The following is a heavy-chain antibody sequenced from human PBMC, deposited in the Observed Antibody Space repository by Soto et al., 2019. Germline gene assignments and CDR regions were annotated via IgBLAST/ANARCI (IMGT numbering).Heavy chain of an antibody. CDR3: ARTSMFEY. CDR2: INHSGST. CDR1: GGSFSGYY. J-gene: IGHJ4*02. D-gene: IGHD6-6*01. Sequence: SETLSLTCAVYGGSFSGYYWSRVRQPPGKGLEWIGEINHSGSTKYNPSLKSRFTMSVDTSRNQFSLKLTSVTVADTAVYYCARTSMFEYWGQGTLVTVSS. V-gene: IGHV4-34*01.